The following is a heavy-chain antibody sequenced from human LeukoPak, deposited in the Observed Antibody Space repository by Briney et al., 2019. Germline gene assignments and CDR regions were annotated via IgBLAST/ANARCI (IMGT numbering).Heavy chain of an antibody. D-gene: IGHD3-22*01. V-gene: IGHV1-69*01. Sequence: GSSVRVSCKASVGTFSPYAVSGGRQAPGHRVEWRGGIIPSFGTANYAQKFQGRVTITADESTRTAYMELSSLRSEDTAVYYCARERNTMIVVVPRPGWFDPWGQGTLVTVSS. CDR1: VGTFSPYA. CDR3: ARERNTMIVVVPRPGWFDP. CDR2: IIPSFGTA. J-gene: IGHJ5*02.